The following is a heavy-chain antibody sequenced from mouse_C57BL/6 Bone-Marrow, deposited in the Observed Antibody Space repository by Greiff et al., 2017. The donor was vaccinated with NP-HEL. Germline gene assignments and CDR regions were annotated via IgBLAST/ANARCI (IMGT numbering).Heavy chain of an antibody. Sequence: QVQLQQPGAELVRPGTSVKLSCKASGYTFTSYWMHWVKQRPGQGLEWIGVIDPSDSYTNYNQKFKGKATLTVDTSSSTAYMQLSSLTSEDSAVYYCARPSYYYGSSWFAYWGQGTLVTVSA. CDR1: GYTFTSYW. CDR3: ARPSYYYGSSWFAY. CDR2: IDPSDSYT. J-gene: IGHJ3*01. V-gene: IGHV1-59*01. D-gene: IGHD1-1*01.